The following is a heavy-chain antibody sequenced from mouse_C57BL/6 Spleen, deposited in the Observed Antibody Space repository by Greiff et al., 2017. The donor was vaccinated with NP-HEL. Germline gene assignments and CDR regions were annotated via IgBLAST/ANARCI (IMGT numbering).Heavy chain of an antibody. CDR2: ISSGSSTI. V-gene: IGHV5-17*01. Sequence: EVKLMESGGGLVKPGGSLKLSCAASGFTFSDYGMHWVRQAPEKGLEWVAYISSGSSTIYYADTVKGRFTISRDNAKNTLFLQMTSLRSEDTAMYYCATLYYSNYGYAMGYWGQGNSDTASS. CDR3: ATLYYSNYGYAMGY. D-gene: IGHD2-5*01. CDR1: GFTFSDYG. J-gene: IGHJ4*01.